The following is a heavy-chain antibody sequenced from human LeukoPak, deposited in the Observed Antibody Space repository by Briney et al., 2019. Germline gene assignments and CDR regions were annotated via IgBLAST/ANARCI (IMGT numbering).Heavy chain of an antibody. V-gene: IGHV1-2*02. CDR1: GYTFTGYY. J-gene: IGHJ5*02. D-gene: IGHD4-23*01. CDR3: ARDPFYDYGGNWFDP. Sequence: GASVKVSCKASGYTFTGYYMHWVRQAPGQGLEWMGWINPNSGGTNYAQKFQGRVNMTRDTSIRKAYMELSRLRSDDTAVYYCARDPFYDYGGNWFDPWGQGTLVTVSS. CDR2: INPNSGGT.